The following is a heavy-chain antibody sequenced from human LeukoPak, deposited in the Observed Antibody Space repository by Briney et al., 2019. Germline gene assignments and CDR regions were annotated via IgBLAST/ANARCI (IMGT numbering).Heavy chain of an antibody. Sequence: GGSLRLSCAASGFTFSSYAMSWVRQAPGKGLEWVSPISGSGGSTYCADSVKGRFTISRDNSKNTLYLQMNSLRAEDRAVYYCAKDGVVIVATGSYWGQGTLVTVSS. V-gene: IGHV3-23*01. J-gene: IGHJ4*02. CDR3: AKDGVVIVATGSY. D-gene: IGHD5-12*01. CDR1: GFTFSSYA. CDR2: ISGSGGST.